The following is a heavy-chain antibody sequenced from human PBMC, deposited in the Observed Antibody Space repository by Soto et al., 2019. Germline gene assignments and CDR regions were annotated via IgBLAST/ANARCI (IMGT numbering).Heavy chain of an antibody. CDR1: GGTFSSYA. D-gene: IGHD3-10*01. V-gene: IGHV1-69*13. J-gene: IGHJ6*04. CDR3: ARAPIESYYYGSGKDLSVDYYGMDV. Sequence: SVKVSCKASGGTFSSYAISWVRQGPGQGLEWMGGIIPIFGTANYAQKFQGRVTITADESTSTAYMELSSLRSEDTAVYYCARAPIESYYYGSGKDLSVDYYGMDVWGKGTT. CDR2: IIPIFGTA.